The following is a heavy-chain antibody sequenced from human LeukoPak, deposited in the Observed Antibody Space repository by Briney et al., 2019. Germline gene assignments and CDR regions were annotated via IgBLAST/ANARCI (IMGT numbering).Heavy chain of an antibody. V-gene: IGHV3-30*18. Sequence: GRSLRLSCAASGFTFSSYGMHWVRQVPGKGLEWVAVISYDGSNKYYADSVKGRFTISRDNSKNTLYLQMNSLRAEDTAVYYCAKGFDYWGQGTLVTVSS. CDR2: ISYDGSNK. J-gene: IGHJ4*02. CDR1: GFTFSSYG. CDR3: AKGFDY.